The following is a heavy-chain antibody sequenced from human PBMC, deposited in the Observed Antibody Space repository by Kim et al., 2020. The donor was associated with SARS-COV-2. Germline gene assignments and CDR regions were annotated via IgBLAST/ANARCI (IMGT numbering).Heavy chain of an antibody. CDR3: ARGYTGRSYSRIDY. Sequence: NPSLKSRVTISVDTSKNQFSLKLSAVTAADTAVYYCARGYTGRSYSRIDYWGQGTLVTVSS. J-gene: IGHJ4*02. V-gene: IGHV4-34*01. D-gene: IGHD2-2*02.